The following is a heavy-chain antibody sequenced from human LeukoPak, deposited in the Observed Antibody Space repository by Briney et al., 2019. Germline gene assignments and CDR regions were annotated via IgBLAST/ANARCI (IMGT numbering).Heavy chain of an antibody. Sequence: GGSQRLSCAASGFTVSSNYMSWVRQAPGKGLEWVSVIYTGGSTYYADSVKGRFTISRDNSKNTLYLQMNSLRVEDTAVYFCAREMARLNWFDPWGQGTLVTVSS. V-gene: IGHV3-66*01. CDR1: GFTVSSNY. CDR3: AREMARLNWFDP. J-gene: IGHJ5*02. CDR2: IYTGGST. D-gene: IGHD2-21*01.